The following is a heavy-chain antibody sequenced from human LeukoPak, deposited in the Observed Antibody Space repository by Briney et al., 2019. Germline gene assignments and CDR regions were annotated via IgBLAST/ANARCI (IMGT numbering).Heavy chain of an antibody. CDR1: GYSFTSYW. CDR3: AGHLSGRWLQFAFAY. V-gene: IGHV5-51*01. CDR2: IYPGDSDT. D-gene: IGHD5-24*01. Sequence: GESLKISCKGSGYSFTSYWIGWVRQMPGKGLEWMGIIYPGDSDTRYSPSFQGQVTISADKSISTAYLQWSSLKASDTAMYYCAGHLSGRWLQFAFAYWGQGTLVTVSS. J-gene: IGHJ4*02.